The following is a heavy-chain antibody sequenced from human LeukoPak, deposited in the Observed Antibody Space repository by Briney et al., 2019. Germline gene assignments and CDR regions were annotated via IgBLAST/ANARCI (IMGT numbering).Heavy chain of an antibody. D-gene: IGHD4-23*01. V-gene: IGHV4-39*07. J-gene: IGHJ4*02. CDR2: IYYSGST. CDR3: ARDDYGGTFDY. Sequence: SETLSLTCTVSGGSISSSSYYWGWIRQPPGKGLEWIGSIYYSGSTYYNPSLKSRVTISVDTSENQFSLKLSSVTAADTAVYYCARDDYGGTFDYWGQGTLVTVSS. CDR1: GGSISSSSYY.